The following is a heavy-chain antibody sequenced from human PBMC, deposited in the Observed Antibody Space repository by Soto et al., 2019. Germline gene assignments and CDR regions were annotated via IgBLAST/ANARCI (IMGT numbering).Heavy chain of an antibody. J-gene: IGHJ3*01. V-gene: IGHV4-31*03. CDR2: IYFSGRA. CDR3: ARAVPGSTGTHHSGSGIFYVSPFD. Sequence: QVHLQESGPGLVKPSQTLSLTCTVSGGSIISGDYYWSWLRQLPGKGLEWIGYIYFSGRAHYSPSLKSRLTISVDPSKNQFSLKVTSVTAADTAVYYCARAVPGSTGTHHSGSGIFYVSPFD. CDR1: GGSIISGDYY. D-gene: IGHD3-10*01.